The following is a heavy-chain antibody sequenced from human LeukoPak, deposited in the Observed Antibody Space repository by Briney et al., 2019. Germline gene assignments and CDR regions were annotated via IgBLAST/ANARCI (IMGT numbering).Heavy chain of an antibody. Sequence: SETLSLTCTVSGGSISSGYYWGWIRQPPGKGLEWIGSIYHSGSTYYNPSLKSRVTISVDTSKNQFSLKLSSVTAADTAVYYCARHVAVAGSDFDYWGQGTLVTVSS. CDR3: ARHVAVAGSDFDY. D-gene: IGHD6-19*01. V-gene: IGHV4-38-2*02. CDR1: GGSISSGYY. CDR2: IYHSGST. J-gene: IGHJ4*02.